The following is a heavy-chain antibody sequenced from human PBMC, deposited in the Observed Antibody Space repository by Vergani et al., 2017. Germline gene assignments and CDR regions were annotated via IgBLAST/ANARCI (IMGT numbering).Heavy chain of an antibody. CDR1: GFTFSSYG. D-gene: IGHD1/OR15-1a*01. CDR3: AKGAANNAFDI. V-gene: IGHV3-30*18. CDR2: ISYDGSNK. J-gene: IGHJ3*02. Sequence: VQLVESGGGVVQPGRSLRLSCAASGFTFSSYGMHWVRQAPGKGLEWVAVISYDGSNKYYADSVKGRFTISRDNSKNTLYLQMNSLRAEDTAVYYCAKGAANNAFDIWGQGTMVTVSS.